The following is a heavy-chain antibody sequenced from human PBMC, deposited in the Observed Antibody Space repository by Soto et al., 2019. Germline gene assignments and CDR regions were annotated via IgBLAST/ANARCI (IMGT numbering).Heavy chain of an antibody. J-gene: IGHJ4*01. Sequence: PSETLSLTCTVSGGSISSGGYYWSWIRQHPGKGLEWIGYIYYTGSTYYNTSLKSRAKISVDTSKNQFSLKLSSVTAADTAVYYCATPGGGYCSSTSCPIRYWGQGTLVTVSS. D-gene: IGHD2-2*01. CDR1: GGSISSGGYY. CDR3: ATPGGGYCSSTSCPIRY. V-gene: IGHV4-31*03. CDR2: IYYTGST.